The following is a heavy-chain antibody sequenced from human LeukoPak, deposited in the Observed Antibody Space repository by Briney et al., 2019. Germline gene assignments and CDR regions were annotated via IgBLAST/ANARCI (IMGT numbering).Heavy chain of an antibody. CDR2: FDPEDGET. CDR3: ATELAWGYERYYYGMDV. Sequence: GASVKVSCKASGYTLTELSMHWVRQAPGKGLEWMGGFDPEDGETIYAQKFQGRVTMTEDTSTDTAYMELSSLRSEDTAVYYCATELAWGYERYYYGMDVWGQGTTVTVSS. CDR1: GYTLTELS. J-gene: IGHJ6*02. D-gene: IGHD5-12*01. V-gene: IGHV1-24*01.